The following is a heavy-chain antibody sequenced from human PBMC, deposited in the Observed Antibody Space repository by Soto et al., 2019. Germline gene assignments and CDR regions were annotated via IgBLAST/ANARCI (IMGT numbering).Heavy chain of an antibody. CDR3: YSGFLEWMRRPYSYYGMDV. V-gene: IGHV3-15*01. Sequence: GGALRLTCAASGFTVSNPWISWVRQAPRKGQESDGRIKSKTDGGTTDYAAPPKGRFTISRDDSKNTLYLQMHSLKTEDTAVYYCYSGFLEWMRRPYSYYGMDVWGQGTTVTVSS. D-gene: IGHD3-3*01. CDR2: IKSKTDGGTT. CDR1: GFTVSNPW. J-gene: IGHJ6*02.